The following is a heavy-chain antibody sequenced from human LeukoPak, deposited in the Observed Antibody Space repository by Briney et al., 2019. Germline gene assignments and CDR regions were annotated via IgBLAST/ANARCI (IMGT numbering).Heavy chain of an antibody. D-gene: IGHD3-16*02. Sequence: GGSLRLSCAASGFTFSSYSMNWVRQAPGKGLEWVSAISSGSSCIYYADAVKGRFTISRDNAKNSLYLQTNSLRADDTAVYYCARDIGRVVDYWGQGTLVTVSS. J-gene: IGHJ4*02. V-gene: IGHV3-21*01. CDR1: GFTFSSYS. CDR2: ISSGSSCI. CDR3: ARDIGRVVDY.